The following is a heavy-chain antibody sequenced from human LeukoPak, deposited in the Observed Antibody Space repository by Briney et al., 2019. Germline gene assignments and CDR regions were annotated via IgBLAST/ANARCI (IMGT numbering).Heavy chain of an antibody. Sequence: PGGSLRLSCAASGFTFSSYEMNWVRQAPGKGLEWVSYISSSGSTIYYADSVKGRFTISRDNAKNSLYLQMNSLRAEVTAVYYCAREEGYYFDYWGQGTLVTVSS. CDR2: ISSSGSTI. J-gene: IGHJ4*02. CDR3: AREEGYYFDY. CDR1: GFTFSSYE. V-gene: IGHV3-48*03.